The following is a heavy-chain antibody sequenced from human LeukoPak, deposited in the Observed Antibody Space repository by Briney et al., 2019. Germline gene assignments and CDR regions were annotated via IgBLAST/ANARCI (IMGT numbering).Heavy chain of an antibody. CDR2: IYYSGST. Sequence: SETLSLTCTVFGGSITNYSYYWGWIRQPPGKGLEWIGTIYYSGSTYYNPSLKSRVTISVDTSKNQFSLKLSSVTAADTAVYYCARAPITIFGVVISLDYWGQGTLVTVSS. V-gene: IGHV4-39*01. J-gene: IGHJ4*02. CDR3: ARAPITIFGVVISLDY. CDR1: GGSITNYSYY. D-gene: IGHD3-3*01.